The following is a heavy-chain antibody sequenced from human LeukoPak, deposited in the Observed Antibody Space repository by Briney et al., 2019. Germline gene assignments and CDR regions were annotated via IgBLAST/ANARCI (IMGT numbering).Heavy chain of an antibody. CDR1: GFTFSSYA. V-gene: IGHV3-30*02. D-gene: IGHD6-19*01. J-gene: IGHJ4*02. CDR2: IRYDGSNK. CDR3: AKDQEQWLAGCDY. Sequence: PGGSLRPSCAASGFTFSSYAMSWVRQAPGKGLEWVAFIRYDGSNKYYADSVKGRFTISRDNSKNTLYLQMNSLRAEDTAVYYCAKDQEQWLAGCDYWGQGTLVTVSS.